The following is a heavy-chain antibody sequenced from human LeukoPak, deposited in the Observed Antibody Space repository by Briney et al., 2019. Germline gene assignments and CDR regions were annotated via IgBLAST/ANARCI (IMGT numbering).Heavy chain of an antibody. V-gene: IGHV4-4*02. J-gene: IGHJ6*03. CDR3: ARERVMAVREKLYYMDV. CDR2: IYHSGST. D-gene: IGHD3-10*01. Sequence: PSETPSLTCAVSGGSISSSNWWSWVRQPPGKGLEWIGEIYHSGSTNYNPSLKSRVTISVDKSKNHFSLKLNSVTAADTAVYYCARERVMAVREKLYYMDVWGKGTTVTVSS. CDR1: GGSISSSNW.